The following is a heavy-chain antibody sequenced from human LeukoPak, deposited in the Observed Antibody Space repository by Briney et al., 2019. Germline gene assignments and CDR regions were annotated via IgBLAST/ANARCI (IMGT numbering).Heavy chain of an antibody. V-gene: IGHV5-51*01. CDR1: GYRFNAYW. J-gene: IGHJ6*02. D-gene: IGHD3-3*01. Sequence: GESLKISCKGSGYRFNAYWIAWVRQMPGKGLEWMGIIYPDDSDTRYSPSFQGQVTISADKSVRTAYLQWSSLKASDTAMYYCARQEGFDFWSGFYTGYYSGMDVWGQGTTVTVSS. CDR2: IYPDDSDT. CDR3: ARQEGFDFWSGFYTGYYSGMDV.